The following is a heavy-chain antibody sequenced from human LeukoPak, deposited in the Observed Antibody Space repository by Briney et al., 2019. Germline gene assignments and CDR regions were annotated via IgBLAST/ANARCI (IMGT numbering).Heavy chain of an antibody. V-gene: IGHV3-21*01. J-gene: IGHJ3*02. CDR3: ARDEYSSSADAFDI. CDR1: GFTFSSYS. Sequence: GGSLRLSCAASGFTFSSYSMNWVRQAPGNGLEWVSSISSSSSYIYYADSVKGRFTISRDNAKNSLYLQMNSLRAEDTAVYYCARDEYSSSADAFDIWGQGTMVTVSS. CDR2: ISSSSSYI. D-gene: IGHD6-6*01.